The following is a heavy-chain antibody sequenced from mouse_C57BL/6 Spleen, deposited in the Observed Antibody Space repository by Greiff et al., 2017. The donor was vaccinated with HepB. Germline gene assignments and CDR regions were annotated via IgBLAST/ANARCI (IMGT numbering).Heavy chain of an antibody. CDR3: TRRRDYCSFAD. D-gene: IGHD2-1*01. J-gene: IGHJ3*01. Sequence: QVQLQQSGAELVRPGASVTLSCKASGYTFTDYEMHWVKQTPVHGLEWIGAIDPETGGTAYNQKFKGKAILTADKSSSTAYMKLRSLTSEDSAVYYCTRRRDYCSFADWGQGTLVTVSA. CDR1: GYTFTDYE. V-gene: IGHV1-15*01. CDR2: IDPETGGT.